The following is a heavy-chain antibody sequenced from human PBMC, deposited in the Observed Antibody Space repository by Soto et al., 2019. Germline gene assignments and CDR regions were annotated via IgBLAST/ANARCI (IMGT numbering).Heavy chain of an antibody. CDR2: INHSGST. V-gene: IGHV4-34*01. CDR1: GGSFSGYY. Sequence: SETLSLTCAVYGGSFSGYYWSWIRQPPGKGLEWIGEINHSGSTNYNPSLKSRVTISVDTSKNQFSLKLSSVTAADTAVYYCARGARIAARPEAFDIWGQGTMVTVSS. D-gene: IGHD6-6*01. CDR3: ARGARIAARPEAFDI. J-gene: IGHJ3*02.